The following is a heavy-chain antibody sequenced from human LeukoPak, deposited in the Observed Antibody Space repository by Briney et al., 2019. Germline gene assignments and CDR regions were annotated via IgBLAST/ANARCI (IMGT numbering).Heavy chain of an antibody. Sequence: PSETLSLTCAVYGGSFSGYYWSWIRQPPGKGLEWIGEINHSGSTNYNPSLKSRVTISVDTSKNQFSLKLSSVTAADTAVYYCARGAVLLWFEELPTFDYWGQGTWSPSPQ. V-gene: IGHV4-34*01. D-gene: IGHD3-10*01. CDR1: GGSFSGYY. CDR3: ARGAVLLWFEELPTFDY. CDR2: INHSGST. J-gene: IGHJ4*02.